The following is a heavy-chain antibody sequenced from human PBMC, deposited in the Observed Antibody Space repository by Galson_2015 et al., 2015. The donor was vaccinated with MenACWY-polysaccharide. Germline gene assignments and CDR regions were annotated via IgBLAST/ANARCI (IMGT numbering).Heavy chain of an antibody. CDR3: ARDYCSRTSCYGMDV. J-gene: IGHJ6*02. D-gene: IGHD2-2*01. Sequence: SLRLSCAGSGLTFSSYGMHWVRQAPGKGLEWVAIISYDGSNKYNADSVKGRFTISRDNSKNTLYLQMNSLRAEDTAVYYCARDYCSRTSCYGMDVWGQGTTVTVSS. V-gene: IGHV3-30*03. CDR1: GLTFSSYG. CDR2: ISYDGSNK.